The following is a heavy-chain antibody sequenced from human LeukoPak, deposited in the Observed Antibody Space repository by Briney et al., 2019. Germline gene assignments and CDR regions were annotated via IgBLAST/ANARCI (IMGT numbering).Heavy chain of an antibody. CDR3: ARDLKDFWSGYSGNWFDP. V-gene: IGHV1-69*05. Sequence: SVKVSCKASGGTFSSYAISWVRQAPGQGLEWMGRIIPIFGTANYAQKFQGRVTITTDESTSTAYMELSSLRSEDTAVYYCARDLKDFWSGYSGNWFDPWGQGTLVTVSS. D-gene: IGHD3-3*01. CDR1: GGTFSSYA. CDR2: IIPIFGTA. J-gene: IGHJ5*02.